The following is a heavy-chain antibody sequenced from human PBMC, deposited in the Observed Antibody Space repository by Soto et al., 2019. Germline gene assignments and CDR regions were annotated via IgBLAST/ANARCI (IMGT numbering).Heavy chain of an antibody. Sequence: GESLKISCKASGYSFNDYWIGWVRQMTGKGLEWMGIVYPGDSDTRYSPSFQGQVTISADKSITTAYLQWSSLKASDTAIYYCARSSLYCSSTSCYDYYGMDVWGQGTTVTVSS. D-gene: IGHD2-2*01. CDR3: ARSSLYCSSTSCYDYYGMDV. J-gene: IGHJ6*02. CDR2: VYPGDSDT. V-gene: IGHV5-51*01. CDR1: GYSFNDYW.